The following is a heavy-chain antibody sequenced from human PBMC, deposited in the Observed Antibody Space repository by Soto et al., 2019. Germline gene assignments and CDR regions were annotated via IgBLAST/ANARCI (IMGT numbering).Heavy chain of an antibody. J-gene: IGHJ6*02. V-gene: IGHV5-10-1*04. Sequence: GESLKTSCQGSGYSFTRYSITWVRQMPGKGLEWMGRIDPSDSYTNYSPSFQGQVTISADKSISTAYLQWSSLKASDTAMYYCARRAAPGGGYYYYGMDVWGQGTTVTVSS. CDR1: GYSFTRYS. CDR2: IDPSDSYT. D-gene: IGHD2-2*01. CDR3: ARRAAPGGGYYYYGMDV.